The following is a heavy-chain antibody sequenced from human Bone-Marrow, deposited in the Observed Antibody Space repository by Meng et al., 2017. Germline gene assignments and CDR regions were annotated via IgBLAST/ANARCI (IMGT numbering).Heavy chain of an antibody. V-gene: IGHV3-66*02. D-gene: IGHD5-12*01. J-gene: IGHJ4*02. CDR2: IYSGGST. CDR1: GFTVSSNY. Sequence: GESLKISCAASGFTVSSNYMSWVRQAPGKGLEWVSVIYSGGSTYYADSVKGRFTISSDNSKNTLYLQMNSLRAEDTAVYYCARDGGYSGYEEGGFDYWGQGTLVTVSS. CDR3: ARDGGYSGYEEGGFDY.